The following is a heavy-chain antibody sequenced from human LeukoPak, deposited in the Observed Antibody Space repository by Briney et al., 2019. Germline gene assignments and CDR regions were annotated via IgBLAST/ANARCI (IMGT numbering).Heavy chain of an antibody. CDR3: ARHGVNYDYVWGSYRPSYYMDV. J-gene: IGHJ6*03. Sequence: ASVKVSCKASGYTFTGYYMHWVRQAPGQGLEWMGWISAYNGNTNYAQKLQGRVTMTTDTSTSTAYMELRSLRSDDTAVYYCARHGVNYDYVWGSYRPSYYMDVWGKGTTVTISS. D-gene: IGHD3-16*02. CDR1: GYTFTGYY. CDR2: ISAYNGNT. V-gene: IGHV1-18*04.